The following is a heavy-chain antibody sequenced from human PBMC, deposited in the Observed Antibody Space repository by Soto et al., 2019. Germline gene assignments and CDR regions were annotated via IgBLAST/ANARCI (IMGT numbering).Heavy chain of an antibody. D-gene: IGHD1-7*01. CDR1: GGSFTSNNW. CDR3: ASRDPGTSVDY. V-gene: IGHV4-4*02. Sequence: TSETLSLTCAVSGGSFTSNNWWTLVRQPPGQGLEWIGEIYRTGSTNYNPSLKSRVTISLDKSENQFSLKVTSLTAADTAVYYCASRDPGTSVDYWGQGTLVTVSS. J-gene: IGHJ4*02. CDR2: IYRTGST.